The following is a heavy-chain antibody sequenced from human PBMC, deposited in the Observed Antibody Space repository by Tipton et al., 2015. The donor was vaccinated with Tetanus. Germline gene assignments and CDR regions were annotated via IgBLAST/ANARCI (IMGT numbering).Heavy chain of an antibody. CDR1: GGSISGSSYY. D-gene: IGHD6-13*01. V-gene: IGHV4-31*03. Sequence: TLSLTCSVSGGSISGSSYYWTWIRHLPGKGLEWIGYIYHTGAAHYNPSLKSRVTLSVDMSKNQFFLKMISMTAADTAVYFCARDFGSNHNWFDPWGQGTPVTVSS. J-gene: IGHJ5*02. CDR2: IYHTGAA. CDR3: ARDFGSNHNWFDP.